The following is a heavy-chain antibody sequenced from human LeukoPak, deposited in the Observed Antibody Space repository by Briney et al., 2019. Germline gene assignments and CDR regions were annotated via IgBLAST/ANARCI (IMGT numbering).Heavy chain of an antibody. CDR3: AKEAATVLYYYFDY. J-gene: IGHJ4*02. D-gene: IGHD6-25*01. V-gene: IGHV3-30*18. CDR2: VSYDGSNK. CDR1: GFTFSGYG. Sequence: GGSLRLSCAASGFTFSGYGMHWVRQAPGKGLEWVAVVSYDGSNKYYADPVKDRFTISRDNSKNTLYLQMNSLRAEDTAVYYCAKEAATVLYYYFDYWGQGTLVTVSS.